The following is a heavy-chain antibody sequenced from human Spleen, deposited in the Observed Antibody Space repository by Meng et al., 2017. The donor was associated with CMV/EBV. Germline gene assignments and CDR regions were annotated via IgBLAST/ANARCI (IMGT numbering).Heavy chain of an antibody. V-gene: IGHV3-7*01. CDR3: ANEGTT. CDR2: IKPDGSEK. D-gene: IGHD3/OR15-3a*01. Sequence: GESLKISCAASGFAFSSYALHWVRRAPGKGLEWVAHIKPDGSEKYYVDSVKGRFTISRDNARDLLYLQMNNLRVDDTAVYYCANEGTTWGQGTQVTVSS. CDR1: GFAFSSYA. J-gene: IGHJ5*02.